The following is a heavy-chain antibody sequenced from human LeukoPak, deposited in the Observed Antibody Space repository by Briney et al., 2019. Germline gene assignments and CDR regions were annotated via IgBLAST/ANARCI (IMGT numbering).Heavy chain of an antibody. Sequence: PSETLSLTCTASGGSISPYYWTWIRQPPGKGLEWIGYVYYNGNTNYNPSLKSRITISAGTSKNQFSLRLKSVTAADTAVYYCARGPLSSRTTWTWFDPWGQGTLSPSLQ. J-gene: IGHJ5*02. V-gene: IGHV4-59*01. CDR3: ARGPLSSRTTWTWFDP. CDR1: GGSISPYY. D-gene: IGHD3/OR15-3a*01. CDR2: VYYNGNT.